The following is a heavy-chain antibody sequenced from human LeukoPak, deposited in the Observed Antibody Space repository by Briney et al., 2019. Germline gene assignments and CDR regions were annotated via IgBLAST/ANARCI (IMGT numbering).Heavy chain of an antibody. J-gene: IGHJ4*02. Sequence: GGSLRLSCAASGFTFSSYSMNWVRQAPGKGLEWVSSISSSSSYIYYADSVKGRFTISRNNAKNSLYLQMNSLRAEDTAVYYCARGYSGSYDFDYWGQGTLVTVSS. V-gene: IGHV3-21*01. CDR3: ARGYSGSYDFDY. CDR2: ISSSSSYI. CDR1: GFTFSSYS. D-gene: IGHD1-26*01.